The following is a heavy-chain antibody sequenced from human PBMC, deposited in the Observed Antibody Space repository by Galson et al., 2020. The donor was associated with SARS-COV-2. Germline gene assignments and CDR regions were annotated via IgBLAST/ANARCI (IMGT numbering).Heavy chain of an antibody. CDR2: ISYTGST. J-gene: IGHJ6*02. CDR1: GGSTSSYY. Sequence: SQTLSLTCTVSGGSTSSYYWSWIRQPSGRGLEWLGYISYTGSTVYSPSLKTRITISLATSKNQFSLKLSSVTAADTATYYCARVDDYDDYNANYLHHGRDVWGQGTTVTVS. CDR3: ARVDDYDDYNANYLHHGRDV. V-gene: IGHV4-59*01. D-gene: IGHD3-16*01.